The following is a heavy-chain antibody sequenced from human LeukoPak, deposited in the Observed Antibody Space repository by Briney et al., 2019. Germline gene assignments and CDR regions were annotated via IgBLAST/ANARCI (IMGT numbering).Heavy chain of an antibody. CDR2: FSSTSAYI. J-gene: IGHJ5*01. Sequence: GGSLRLSCAGSGFALKSYSLSWVRQAPGKGLEWVSSFSSTSAYIYYADSVKGRFTISRDNVDNVVYLQMNSLGAEDTAVYYCARVAVSGPTGWFDSWGQGTLVIVSS. V-gene: IGHV3-21*01. D-gene: IGHD2-8*02. CDR1: GFALKSYS. CDR3: ARVAVSGPTGWFDS.